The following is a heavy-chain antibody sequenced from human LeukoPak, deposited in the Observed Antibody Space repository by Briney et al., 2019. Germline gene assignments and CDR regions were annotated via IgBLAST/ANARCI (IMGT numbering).Heavy chain of an antibody. D-gene: IGHD2-2*01. V-gene: IGHV4-59*08. Sequence: PSQTLSLTCTVSGGSISSYYWSWIRQPPGKGLEWIGSIHYSGSTTDNPSLKSRVTISVDTSKNQFSLKLSSVTAADTAVYYCARRLGGTSTGFDYWGQGTLVTVSS. CDR2: IHYSGST. CDR1: GGSISSYY. CDR3: ARRLGGTSTGFDY. J-gene: IGHJ4*02.